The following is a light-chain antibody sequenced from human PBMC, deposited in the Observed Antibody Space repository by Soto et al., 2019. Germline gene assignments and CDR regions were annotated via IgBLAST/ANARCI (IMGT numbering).Light chain of an antibody. J-gene: IGKJ1*01. V-gene: IGKV3-15*01. CDR3: QRDNNWPRT. CDR1: QSVSSN. Sequence: EIVMTQSPATLSVSPGERATLSCSASQSVSSNLAWYQQKPGQAPRLLISGASSRAPGIPARFSGTGSRTEFTLTISSLQYEDFAVYHCQRDNNWPRTFGQGTKVEIK. CDR2: GAS.